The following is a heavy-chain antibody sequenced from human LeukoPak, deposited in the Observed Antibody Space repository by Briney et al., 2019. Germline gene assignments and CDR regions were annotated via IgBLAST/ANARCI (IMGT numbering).Heavy chain of an antibody. CDR3: ARGIAAAGNFDY. CDR1: GGSISSYY. V-gene: IGHV4-59*01. D-gene: IGHD6-13*01. CDR2: IYYSGST. J-gene: IGHJ4*02. Sequence: SETLSLTCTVSGGSISSYYWSWIRQPPGKGLEWIGYIYYSGSTNYNPSLKSRVTISVDTSKNQFSLKLSSVTAAGTAVYYCARGIAAAGNFDYWGQGTLVTVSS.